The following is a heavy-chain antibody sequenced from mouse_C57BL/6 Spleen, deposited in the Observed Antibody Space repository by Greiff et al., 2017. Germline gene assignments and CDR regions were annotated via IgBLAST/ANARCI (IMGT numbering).Heavy chain of an antibody. V-gene: IGHV7-3*01. CDR3: ARFNGSYAMDY. CDR2: IRNKANGYTT. D-gene: IGHD1-1*01. CDR1: GFTFTDYY. Sequence: EVKLMESGGGLVQPGGSLSLSCAASGFTFTDYYMSWVRQPPGKALEWLGFIRNKANGYTTEYSASVKGRFTISRDNSQSILYLQMNALRAEDSATDYCARFNGSYAMDYWGQGTSVTVSS. J-gene: IGHJ4*01.